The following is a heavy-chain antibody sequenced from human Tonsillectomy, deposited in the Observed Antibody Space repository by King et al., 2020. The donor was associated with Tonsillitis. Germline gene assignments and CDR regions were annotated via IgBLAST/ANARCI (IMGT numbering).Heavy chain of an antibody. J-gene: IGHJ5*02. V-gene: IGHV4-34*01. CDR1: GGSFSGYY. Sequence: VQLQQWGAGLLKPSETLSLTCAVYGGSFSGYYWSWIRQPPGKGLEWIGEINHSGSTNYNPSLKSRVTISVDTSKNQFSLKLSSVTAVDTAVYYCARGRGRSSWYGARVVGFDPWGQGTLVTVSS. CDR2: INHSGST. D-gene: IGHD6-13*01. CDR3: ARGRGRSSWYGARVVGFDP.